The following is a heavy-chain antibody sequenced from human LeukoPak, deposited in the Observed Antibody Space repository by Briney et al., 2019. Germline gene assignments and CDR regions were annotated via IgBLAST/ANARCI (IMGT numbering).Heavy chain of an antibody. V-gene: IGHV3-23*01. Sequence: GGALRLSCAASGFTFSSYAMSWVRQAPGKGLEWVSAISGSGGSIYYADSVKGRFTISRDNSKNTLYLQMNSLRAEDTAVYYCAKAPLCGGDCYSVDRLDYWGQGTLVTVSS. D-gene: IGHD2-21*02. CDR3: AKAPLCGGDCYSVDRLDY. J-gene: IGHJ4*02. CDR2: ISGSGGSI. CDR1: GFTFSSYA.